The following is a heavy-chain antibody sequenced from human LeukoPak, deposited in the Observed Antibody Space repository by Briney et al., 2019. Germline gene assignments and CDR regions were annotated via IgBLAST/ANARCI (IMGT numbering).Heavy chain of an antibody. CDR3: ARVQVPSYYDSSGYYYWFDP. CDR1: GGSISSSNW. V-gene: IGHV4-4*02. Sequence: KPSETLSLTCAVSGGSISSSNWWSWVRQPPGKGLEWIGEIYHRGSTNYNPSLKSRVTISVDKSKNQFSLKLSSVTAADTAVYYCARVQVPSYYDSSGYYYWFDPWGQGTLVTVSS. CDR2: IYHRGST. J-gene: IGHJ5*02. D-gene: IGHD3-22*01.